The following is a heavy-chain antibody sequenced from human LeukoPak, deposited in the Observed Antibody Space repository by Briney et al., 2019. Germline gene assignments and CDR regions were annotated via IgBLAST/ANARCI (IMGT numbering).Heavy chain of an antibody. CDR3: ARAGYSSGWYYFDY. J-gene: IGHJ4*02. CDR2: SKNDGRST. Sequence: GGSLRLSCTASGFSFSGHWMHWARQLPGKGLVWVSRSKNDGRSTSYADSVKGRFTISRDSAKNTLFLQMDSLRAEDTAVYYCARAGYSSGWYYFDYWGQGTLVTVSS. CDR1: GFSFSGHW. D-gene: IGHD6-19*01. V-gene: IGHV3-74*01.